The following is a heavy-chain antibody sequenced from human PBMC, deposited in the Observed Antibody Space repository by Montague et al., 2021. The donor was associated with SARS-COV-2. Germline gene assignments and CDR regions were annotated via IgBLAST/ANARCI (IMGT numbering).Heavy chain of an antibody. D-gene: IGHD3-9*01. V-gene: IGHV4-59*01. CDR1: GGAFSSYY. CDR3: ARDRYFDWSRAFDP. J-gene: IGHJ5*02. CDR2: IYYSGGT. Sequence: SETLSLTCTVSGGAFSSYYWTWIRQPPGKGLEWIGHIYYSGGTKXNPSLQSRVTISVDTSKKQFSLMLSSVTAADTAMYYCARDRYFDWSRAFDPWGQGTLVTVSS.